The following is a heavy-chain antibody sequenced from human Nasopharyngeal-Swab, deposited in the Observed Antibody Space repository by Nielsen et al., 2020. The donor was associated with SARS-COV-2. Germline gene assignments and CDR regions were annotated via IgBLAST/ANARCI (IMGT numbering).Heavy chain of an antibody. Sequence: ASVKVSCKASGYTFTGYYMHWVRQAPGQGLEWMGWINPNSGGTNYAQKFQGRVTMTRDTSISTAYMELSRLRSDDTAVYYCARKRGFEYQLPNNWFDPWGQGTLVTVSS. CDR1: GYTFTGYY. CDR3: ARKRGFEYQLPNNWFDP. V-gene: IGHV1-2*02. CDR2: INPNSGGT. D-gene: IGHD2-2*01. J-gene: IGHJ5*02.